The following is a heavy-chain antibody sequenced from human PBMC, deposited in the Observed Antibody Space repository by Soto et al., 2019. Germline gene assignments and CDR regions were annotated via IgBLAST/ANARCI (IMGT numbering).Heavy chain of an antibody. J-gene: IGHJ4*02. D-gene: IGHD3-16*01. CDR2: IIPFFGTA. V-gene: IGHV1-69*13. Sequence: SVKVSCKTSGGTFSTFGISWVRQAPGQGLEWMGVIIPFFGTAEYSQKFEDRITITADESTNTVYMDLRSLTSEDTAIYYCARTAPMDAGDKYYYDFWGQGALVTVSS. CDR1: GGTFSTFG. CDR3: ARTAPMDAGDKYYYDF.